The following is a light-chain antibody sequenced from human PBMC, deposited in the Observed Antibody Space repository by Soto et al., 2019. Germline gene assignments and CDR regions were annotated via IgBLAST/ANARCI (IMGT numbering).Light chain of an antibody. CDR1: QSLSSSY. CDR2: GAS. J-gene: IGKJ4*01. V-gene: IGKV3-20*01. CDR3: QQYGSSPALT. Sequence: EMVLTQSPDTLSFSPGDSVTRSCRASQSLSSSYLAWYQQKPGQAPRLLIYGASSRATGIPDRFSGSGSGTDFTLTISRLEPEDFAMYYCQQYGSSPALTFGGGTKVEIE.